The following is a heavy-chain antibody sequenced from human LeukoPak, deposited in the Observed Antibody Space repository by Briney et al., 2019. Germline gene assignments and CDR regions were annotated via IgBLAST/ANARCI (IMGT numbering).Heavy chain of an antibody. Sequence: PGGSLRLSCAASGFTFSNYWMNWVRQAPGKGLEWVAHIKQDGSEKYYVDSVKGRFSISRDNAKNSLYLQMSSLRAEDTAVYYCARGGSGYSYGKIDYWGQGTLVTVSS. CDR1: GFTFSNYW. CDR2: IKQDGSEK. D-gene: IGHD5-18*01. V-gene: IGHV3-7*01. J-gene: IGHJ4*02. CDR3: ARGGSGYSYGKIDY.